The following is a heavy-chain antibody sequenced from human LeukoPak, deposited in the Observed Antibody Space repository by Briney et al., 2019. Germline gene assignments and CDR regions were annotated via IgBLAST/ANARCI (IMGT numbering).Heavy chain of an antibody. D-gene: IGHD3-10*01. J-gene: IGHJ3*02. CDR2: VYYSGST. V-gene: IGHV4-39*01. CDR1: GGSVSSSSFY. CDR3: ALWFGELGAFDI. Sequence: ETLSLTCTASGGSVSSSSFYWGWIRQPPGKGLEWIGSVYYSGSTYYNPSLKNRVTMSIDTSKNQFSLKLSSVTAADTALYYCALWFGELGAFDIWGQGTMVTVSS.